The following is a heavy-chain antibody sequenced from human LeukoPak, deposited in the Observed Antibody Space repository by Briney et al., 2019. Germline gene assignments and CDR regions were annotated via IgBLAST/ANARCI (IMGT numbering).Heavy chain of an antibody. Sequence: GGSLRLSCAASGFTVRNYMTWVRQAPGKGLEWVSVIYSGGGTYYADSVNGRFTISRDNSKNTLYLQMNSLRAEDTAVYSCAKNLLGSEAYSWYFDLWGRGTLVTVSS. CDR3: AKNLLGSEAYSWYFDL. CDR2: IYSGGGT. V-gene: IGHV3-66*01. J-gene: IGHJ2*01. CDR1: GFTVRNY. D-gene: IGHD2-21*01.